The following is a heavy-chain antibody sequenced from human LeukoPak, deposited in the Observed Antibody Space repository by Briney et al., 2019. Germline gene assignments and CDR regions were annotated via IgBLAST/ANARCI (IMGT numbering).Heavy chain of an antibody. CDR2: IKSKTDGGTT. Sequence: PAGSLRLSCAASGFSISNAWMSWVRQAQGKGLERVGRIKSKTDGGTTDYAAPVKGRFTISRDNSKNTLYLQINSLKTDVTAVYAAASYCAVFNIWPVYLDQGNGATVSS. CDR3: ASYCAVFNIWPVY. D-gene: IGHD2-21*01. CDR1: GFSISNAW. J-gene: IGHJ4*02. V-gene: IGHV3-15*01.